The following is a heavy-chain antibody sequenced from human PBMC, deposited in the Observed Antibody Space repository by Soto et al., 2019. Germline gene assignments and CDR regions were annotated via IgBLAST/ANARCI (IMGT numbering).Heavy chain of an antibody. CDR2: INHSGST. CDR1: GGSFSGYY. D-gene: IGHD2-15*01. V-gene: IGHV4-34*01. CDR3: ARRGVSSYYSNY. Sequence: SETLSLTCAVYGGSFSGYYWSWIRQPPGKGLEWIGEINHSGSTNYSPSLKSRVTISVDTSKNQFSLKLSSVTAADTAVYYCARRGVSSYYSNYWGLGTLVTVSS. J-gene: IGHJ4*02.